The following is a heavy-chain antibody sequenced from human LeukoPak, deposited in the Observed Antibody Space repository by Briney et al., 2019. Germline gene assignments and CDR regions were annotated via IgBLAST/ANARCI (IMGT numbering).Heavy chain of an antibody. V-gene: IGHV1-18*01. CDR3: ARGTKNGGETG. D-gene: IGHD4-23*01. CDR2: ISAYNGNT. Sequence: ASMKVSCKASGYTFTTYGISWVRQAPGQGLEWMGWISAYNGNTNYAQKFQGRVTMTRDTSTSTVYMELRSLRSDDTAVYYCARGTKNGGETGWGQGTLVTVSS. CDR1: GYTFTTYG. J-gene: IGHJ4*02.